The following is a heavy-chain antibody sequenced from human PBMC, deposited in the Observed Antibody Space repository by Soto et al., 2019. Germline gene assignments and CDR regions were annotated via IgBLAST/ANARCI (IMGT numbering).Heavy chain of an antibody. CDR1: GGTFSSYA. D-gene: IGHD2-2*01. J-gene: IGHJ4*02. V-gene: IGHV1-69*13. CDR3: ARSPATFYCSSTSCSYYFDY. CDR2: IIPIFGTA. Sequence: SVKVSCKASGGTFSSYAISWVRQAPGQGLEWMGGIIPIFGTANYAQKFQGRVTITADESTSTAYMELSSLRSEDTAVYYCARSPATFYCSSTSCSYYFDYWGQGTLVTVSS.